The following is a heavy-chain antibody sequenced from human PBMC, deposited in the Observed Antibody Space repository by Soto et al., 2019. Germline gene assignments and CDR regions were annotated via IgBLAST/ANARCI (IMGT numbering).Heavy chain of an antibody. D-gene: IGHD3-3*01. CDR1: GFTFSSYS. CDR2: ISSSSSYI. CDR3: ARKTITIFGVFPRDAFDI. V-gene: IGHV3-21*01. Sequence: EVQLVESGGCLVKPGGSLRLSCAASGFTFSSYSMNWVRQAPGKGREWVSSISSSSSYIYYADSVKGRFTISRDNAKNSLYLQMNSLRAEDTAVYYCARKTITIFGVFPRDAFDIWGQGTMVTVSS. J-gene: IGHJ3*02.